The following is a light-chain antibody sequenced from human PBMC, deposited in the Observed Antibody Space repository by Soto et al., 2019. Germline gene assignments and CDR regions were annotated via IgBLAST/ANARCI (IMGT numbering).Light chain of an antibody. CDR3: QQYNNWPIT. Sequence: EIVLTQSPATLSLSPGESATLXXRASQSVSSYLAWYQQKPGQAPRIXIYDASNRATGIPARFSGSGSGTEFTLTISSLEPEDSAVYYCQQYNNWPITFGQGTRLEIK. CDR2: DAS. V-gene: IGKV3-11*01. J-gene: IGKJ5*01. CDR1: QSVSSY.